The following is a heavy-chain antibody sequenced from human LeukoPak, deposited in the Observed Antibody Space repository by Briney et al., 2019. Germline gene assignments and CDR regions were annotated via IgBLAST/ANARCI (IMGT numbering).Heavy chain of an antibody. Sequence: ASGKVSCKASGGTFSSYAISWVRQAPGQGLEWMGGIIPIFGTANYAQKFQGRVTITADESTSTAYMELSSLRAEDTAVYYCARDRDYDILTGYKYAFDIWGQGTMVTVSS. CDR1: GGTFSSYA. CDR2: IIPIFGTA. D-gene: IGHD3-9*01. V-gene: IGHV1-69*13. J-gene: IGHJ3*02. CDR3: ARDRDYDILTGYKYAFDI.